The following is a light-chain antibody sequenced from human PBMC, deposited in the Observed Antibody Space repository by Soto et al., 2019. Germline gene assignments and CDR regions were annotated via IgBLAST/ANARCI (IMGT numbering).Light chain of an antibody. CDR3: SSYTSSGVV. V-gene: IGLV2-18*02. Sequence: QSVLTQPPSVSGSPGQSVTISCTGTSSDVGSYNRVSWYQQPPGTAPKLMIYEVSNRPSGVPDRFSGSKSGNTASLTISGLQAEDEADYYCSSYTSSGVVFGGGTKLTVL. J-gene: IGLJ2*01. CDR1: SSDVGSYNR. CDR2: EVS.